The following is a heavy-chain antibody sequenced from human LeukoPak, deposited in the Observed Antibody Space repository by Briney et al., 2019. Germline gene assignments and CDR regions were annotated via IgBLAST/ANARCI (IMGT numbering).Heavy chain of an antibody. Sequence: GSLRLSCVVSGFTFDNYGMHWVRQAPGKGLEWVAFVRYDDSDKYYADSVKGRFTISRDNSKNTLLLQMNSLRLEDTAIYYCAKTHGPYCSGGTCLDYFYYMDVWGKGTTVTVSS. V-gene: IGHV3-30*02. D-gene: IGHD2-15*01. CDR2: VRYDDSDK. CDR3: AKTHGPYCSGGTCLDYFYYMDV. CDR1: GFTFDNYG. J-gene: IGHJ6*03.